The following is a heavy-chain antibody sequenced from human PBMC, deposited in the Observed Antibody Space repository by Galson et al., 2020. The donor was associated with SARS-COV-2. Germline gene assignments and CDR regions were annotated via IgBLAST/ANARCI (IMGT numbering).Heavy chain of an antibody. V-gene: IGHV4-34*01. J-gene: IGHJ6*02. CDR1: GGSFSGYY. CDR3: AKRNELVWLGQLLLSTYNDGSEF. D-gene: IGHD3-10*01. CDR2: INHSGSS. Sequence: SETLSLTCAVYGGSFSGYYWTWIRQPPGKGLEWIGEINHSGSSNYNPSLKSRVTMSVDTSKNQFSLKLSSVTAADTGVYYCAKRNELVWLGQLLLSTYNDGSEFWGQGPTFTVSS.